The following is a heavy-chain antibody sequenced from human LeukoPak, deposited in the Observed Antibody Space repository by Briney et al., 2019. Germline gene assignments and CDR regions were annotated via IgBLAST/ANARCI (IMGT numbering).Heavy chain of an antibody. J-gene: IGHJ4*02. Sequence: ASVKVSCKASGGTFSSYAISWVRQAPGQGLEWMGGIIPIFGTANYAQKFQGRVTITADESTSTAYMELSSLRSEDTAVYYCARLGYDFWSGYQYYFDYWGQGTLVTVSS. CDR2: IIPIFGTA. V-gene: IGHV1-69*13. CDR3: ARLGYDFWSGYQYYFDY. D-gene: IGHD3-3*01. CDR1: GGTFSSYA.